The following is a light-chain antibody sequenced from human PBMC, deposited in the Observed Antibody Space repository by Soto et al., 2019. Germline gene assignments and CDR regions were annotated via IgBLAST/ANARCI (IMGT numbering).Light chain of an antibody. J-gene: IGLJ1*01. CDR3: SSFTSSTTYV. Sequence: QSALTQSASVSGSPGQSITISCTGTSSDVGSYNHVSWYQRHPGEVPKLIIFNVNDRPSGVSNRFSGSKSGNTASLTISGLQAEDEADYYCSSFTSSTTYVFGTGTKVTVL. V-gene: IGLV2-14*01. CDR1: SSDVGSYNH. CDR2: NVN.